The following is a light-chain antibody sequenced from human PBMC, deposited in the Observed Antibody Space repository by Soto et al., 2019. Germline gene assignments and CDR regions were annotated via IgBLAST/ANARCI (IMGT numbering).Light chain of an antibody. Sequence: DIQMTQSPSTLSASVGDRVTITCRASQNIERYMAGYQQKPGIAPSLIIYDASTLERGVPSRFSGNGSGTEFTLIISNLQPDDFATYYCQQFKDYVWTFGEGTKV. CDR1: QNIERY. J-gene: IGKJ1*01. V-gene: IGKV1-5*01. CDR2: DAS. CDR3: QQFKDYVWT.